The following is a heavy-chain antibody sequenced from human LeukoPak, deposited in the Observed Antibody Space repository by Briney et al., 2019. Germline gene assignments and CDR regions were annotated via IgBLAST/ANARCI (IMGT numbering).Heavy chain of an antibody. CDR2: IYYSGST. CDR1: GGSISSSSYY. CDR3: ARDSPGITMVREAIMDV. Sequence: PSETLSLTCTVSGGSISSSSYYWGWIRQPPGKGLEWIGSIYYSGSTNYNPSLKSRVTMSVDTSKNQFSLKLSSVTAADTAVYYCARDSPGITMVREAIMDVWGQGTTVTVSS. D-gene: IGHD3-10*01. V-gene: IGHV4-39*07. J-gene: IGHJ6*02.